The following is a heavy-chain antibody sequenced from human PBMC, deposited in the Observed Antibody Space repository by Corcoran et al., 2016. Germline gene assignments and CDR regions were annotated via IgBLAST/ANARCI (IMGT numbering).Heavy chain of an antibody. V-gene: IGHV1-18*01. D-gene: IGHD3-16*01. CDR3: ARDQSGGVTDWFDP. CDR2: ISGYNGNT. Sequence: QVQLVQSGAEVKKPGASVKVSCQASGYTFTTYGISWVRQAPGQGLEWMGWISGYNGNTNYAQKVQGRVTMTTDTSTSTAYMELRSLRSDDTAVYYCARDQSGGVTDWFDPWGQGTLVTVSS. CDR1: GYTFTTYG. J-gene: IGHJ5*02.